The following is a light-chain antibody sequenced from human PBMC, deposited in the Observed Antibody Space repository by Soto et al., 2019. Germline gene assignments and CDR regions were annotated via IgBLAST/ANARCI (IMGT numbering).Light chain of an antibody. J-gene: IGLJ2*01. CDR1: SGHSSYA. CDR3: QTWDTGIQV. V-gene: IGLV4-69*01. Sequence: QAVVNQSPSASASLGASVKLTCTLSSGHSSYAIAWHQQQPEKGPRYLMKIDSDGRHSKGDETPDRFSGSSSGAERYLTISSLQSEDEADYYCQTWDTGIQVFGGGTKLTVL. CDR2: IDSDGRH.